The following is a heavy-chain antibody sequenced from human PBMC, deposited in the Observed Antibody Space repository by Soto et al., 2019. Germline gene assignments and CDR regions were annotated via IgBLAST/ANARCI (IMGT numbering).Heavy chain of an antibody. Sequence: SLRLSCAASGFTFSSYAMSWVRQAPGKGLEWVSAISGSGGSTYYADSVKGRFTISRDNSKNTLYLQMNSLRAEDTAVYYCAKAPYYYDSSGYYRYWGQGTLVTVSS. CDR3: AKAPYYYDSSGYYRY. CDR1: GFTFSSYA. J-gene: IGHJ4*02. V-gene: IGHV3-23*01. CDR2: ISGSGGST. D-gene: IGHD3-22*01.